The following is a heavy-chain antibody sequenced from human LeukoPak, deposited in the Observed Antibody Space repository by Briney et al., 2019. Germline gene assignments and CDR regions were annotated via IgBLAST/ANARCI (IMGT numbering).Heavy chain of an antibody. CDR2: IIPNSGGT. V-gene: IGHV1-2*02. CDR3: ARDSPWISPNYMDV. Sequence: ASVKVSCKASGYTFTGYYMHWVRQAPGQGLEWMGWIIPNSGGTNYAQKFQGRVTMTRDTSISTAYMELSRLRSDDTAVYYCARDSPWISPNYMDVWGKGTTVTVSS. CDR1: GYTFTGYY. J-gene: IGHJ6*03. D-gene: IGHD5-12*01.